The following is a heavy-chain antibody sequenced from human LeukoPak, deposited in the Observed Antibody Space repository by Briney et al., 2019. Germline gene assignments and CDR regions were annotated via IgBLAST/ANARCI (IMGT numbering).Heavy chain of an antibody. D-gene: IGHD3-16*01. CDR1: GYTFTGYY. CDR2: INPNSGDT. CDR3: ATQRGSCLWGTGFDY. V-gene: IGHV1-2*02. Sequence: ASVKVSCKASGYTFTGYYMHWVRQAPGQGLEWMGWINPNSGDTKYSQKFQGRVTMTRDTSISTAYMELSRLRSDYTAVYYCATQRGSCLWGTGFDYWGQGTLVTVSS. J-gene: IGHJ4*02.